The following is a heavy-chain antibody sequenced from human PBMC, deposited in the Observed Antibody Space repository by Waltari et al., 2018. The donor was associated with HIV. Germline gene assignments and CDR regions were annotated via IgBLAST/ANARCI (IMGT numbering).Heavy chain of an antibody. J-gene: IGHJ5*02. CDR3: ARSFSGYSNYFDP. CDR2: MSYSGST. CDR1: GVSMTSSSYY. V-gene: IGHV4-39*01. Sequence: QLQLQESGPGLVKSSETLSLACTVPGVSMTSSSYYWGWIRQPPGKGLEWIGSMSYSGSTYQKSSLRSRLTISVDTSKNQFSLKLTSVTAADTAVYYCARSFSGYSNYFDPWGQGTLVTVSS. D-gene: IGHD4-4*01.